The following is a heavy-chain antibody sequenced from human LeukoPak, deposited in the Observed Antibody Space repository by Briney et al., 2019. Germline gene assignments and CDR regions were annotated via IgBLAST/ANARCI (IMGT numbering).Heavy chain of an antibody. CDR1: GFTFTSYW. CDR3: ARVFSGWYFYFDN. Sequence: GGSLRLSCAASGFTFTSYWMHWVRQAPGQGLGWVSRINSDGSSTTYADSGKGRFTISRDNAKNTLYLQMNSLRAEDTAVYYCARVFSGWYFYFDNWGQGTLVTVSS. D-gene: IGHD6-19*01. CDR2: INSDGSST. J-gene: IGHJ4*02. V-gene: IGHV3-74*01.